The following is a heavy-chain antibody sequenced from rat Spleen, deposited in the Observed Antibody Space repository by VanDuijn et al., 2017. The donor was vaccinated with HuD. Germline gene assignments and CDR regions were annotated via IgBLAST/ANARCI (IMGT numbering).Heavy chain of an antibody. J-gene: IGHJ3*01. CDR2: MWRGGST. CDR3: ARSAYGYNFNWFAY. CDR1: GFSLTSYS. V-gene: IGHV2-16*01. Sequence: QVQLKESGPGLVQPSQTLSLTCTVSGFSLTSYSVNWVRQPPVKGPEWIGAMWRGGSTGYNSALKSRLTISRDTSKSQVLLTMNSLQTEDTAMYFCARSAYGYNFNWFAYWGQVTLVTVSS. D-gene: IGHD1-9*01.